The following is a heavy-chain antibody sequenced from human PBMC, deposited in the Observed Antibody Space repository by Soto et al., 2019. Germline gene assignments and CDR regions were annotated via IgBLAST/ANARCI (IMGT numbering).Heavy chain of an antibody. CDR2: IYYSGDT. D-gene: IGHD3-22*01. V-gene: IGHV4-30-4*01. CDR1: GGSISSGENY. Sequence: PSETLSLTCSVSGGSISSGENYWNWIRQPPGKGLEWIGYIYYSGDTYYNPSLKSRVTISLDTSKNQFSLKLSSVTAADTAVYYCAAPSGYYWVHDDRGQGTLVTVSS. J-gene: IGHJ4*02. CDR3: AAPSGYYWVHDD.